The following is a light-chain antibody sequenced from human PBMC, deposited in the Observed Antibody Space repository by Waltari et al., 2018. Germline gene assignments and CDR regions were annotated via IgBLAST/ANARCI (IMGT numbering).Light chain of an antibody. V-gene: IGLV2-8*01. CDR3: SSYAGSNKLI. CDR2: EVD. CDR1: SSDIGAYKS. J-gene: IGLJ2*01. Sequence: QSALTQPPSASGSPGQTVIISCTGTSSDIGAYKSVSWYQQIPGRAPALIIYEVDRRPPGVPDRFSGSKAGNTASLTVSGLQTEDEGDYYCSSYAGSNKLIFGGVTKLTVL.